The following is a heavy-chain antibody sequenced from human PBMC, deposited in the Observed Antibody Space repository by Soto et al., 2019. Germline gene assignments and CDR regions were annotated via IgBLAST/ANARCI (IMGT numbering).Heavy chain of an antibody. J-gene: IGHJ6*02. CDR2: IYNSGST. CDR3: ARAELRSRSLHYYYGLDV. Sequence: SETLSLTCTVSGGSISSYYWSWIRQPPGKGLEWIGYIYNSGSTNYNPSLKRRVSISIDTSMNQFSLNLNSVTAADTAVYYCARAELRSRSLHYYYGLDVWGQGTTVTVSS. D-gene: IGHD3-16*01. V-gene: IGHV4-59*01. CDR1: GGSISSYY.